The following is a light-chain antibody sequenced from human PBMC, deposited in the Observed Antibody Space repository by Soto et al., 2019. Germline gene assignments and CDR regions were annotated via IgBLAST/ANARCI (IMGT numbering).Light chain of an antibody. Sequence: IVMTQSPATLSVSPGERATLSCRASQNIYSNVAWYQQRPGQAPRLLIYRASTRATGIPARFSGSGSGTEFTLTISSLQSEDFTVYYCQQRSNWITFGQGTRLEIK. V-gene: IGKV3-15*01. J-gene: IGKJ5*01. CDR3: QQRSNWIT. CDR2: RAS. CDR1: QNIYSN.